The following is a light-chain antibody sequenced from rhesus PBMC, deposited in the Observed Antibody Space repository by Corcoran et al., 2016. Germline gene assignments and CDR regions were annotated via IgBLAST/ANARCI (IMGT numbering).Light chain of an antibody. V-gene: IGLV2-13*03. CDR1: SSDIGGYNR. CDR2: EVS. CDR3: CSYRSGSTYI. J-gene: IGLJ1*01. Sequence: QAAPTQSPSVSGSPGQSVTISCTGTSSDIGGYNRVSWYQQHPGKAPKLMIYEVSRRPSGVSDRFSGSKSGNTASLTLSGLQVGDEADYYCCSYRSGSTYIFGAGTRLTVL.